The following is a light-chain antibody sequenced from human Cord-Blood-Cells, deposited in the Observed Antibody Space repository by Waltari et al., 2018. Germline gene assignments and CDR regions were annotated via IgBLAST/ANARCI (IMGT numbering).Light chain of an antibody. Sequence: DIQMTQSPFSLSASVGDRVTITCRESQGISNYLAWYQQKPGKVPKILIYAASTLQSGVPSRFRCSGSGTDFTLTISILQPEDVSTYYCQKYNSAPLTFGGGTKVEIK. J-gene: IGKJ4*01. CDR2: AAS. V-gene: IGKV1-27*01. CDR1: QGISNY. CDR3: QKYNSAPLT.